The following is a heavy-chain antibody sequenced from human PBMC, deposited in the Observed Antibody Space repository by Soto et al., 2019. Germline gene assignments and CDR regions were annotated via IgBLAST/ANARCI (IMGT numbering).Heavy chain of an antibody. D-gene: IGHD6-19*01. CDR1: GGTFSTYG. CDR3: ARESATVGAVGGSFDY. J-gene: IGHJ4*02. V-gene: IGHV1-69*01. CDR2: ILPIFGTS. Sequence: VQLVQSGAEVKKPGSSVRVSCKAPGGTFSTYGISWVRQAPGQGLEWVGGILPIFGTSKYAQKFQDRVTVTADESSSIAYMSLRSLNYEDTAIYFCARESATVGAVGGSFDYWGPGTLLIVSS.